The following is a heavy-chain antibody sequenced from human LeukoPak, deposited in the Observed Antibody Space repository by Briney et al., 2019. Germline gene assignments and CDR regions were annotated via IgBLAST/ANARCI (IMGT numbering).Heavy chain of an antibody. J-gene: IGHJ4*02. V-gene: IGHV3-23*01. Sequence: AGGSLRLSCAASGFTFRNYAMSWVRQAPGKGLEWVSAISGSGGSTYYADSVKGRFTISRDNSKNTLYLQMNSLRAEDTAVYYCAKVGGGSYCGGDCYSNWGQGTLVTVSS. CDR2: ISGSGGST. D-gene: IGHD2-21*02. CDR1: GFTFRNYA. CDR3: AKVGGGSYCGGDCYSN.